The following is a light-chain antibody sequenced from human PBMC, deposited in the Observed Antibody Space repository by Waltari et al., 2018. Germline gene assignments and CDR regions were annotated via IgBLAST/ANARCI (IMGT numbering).Light chain of an antibody. CDR3: QQSYSTLWT. V-gene: IGKV1-39*01. CDR2: AAS. J-gene: IGKJ1*01. Sequence: IQMTQSPSPLSASVGNRITITWRASQSIRSYLNWYQQKPGKAPKLLIYAASSLQSGVPSRFSGSGSGTDFTLTISSLQPEDFATYYCQQSYSTLWTFGQGTKVEIK. CDR1: QSIRSY.